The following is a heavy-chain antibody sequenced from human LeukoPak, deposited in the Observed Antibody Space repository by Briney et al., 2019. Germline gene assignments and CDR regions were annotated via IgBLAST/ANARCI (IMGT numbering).Heavy chain of an antibody. J-gene: IGHJ4*02. CDR1: GYTFATNG. D-gene: IGHD6-13*01. V-gene: IGHV1-18*01. CDR2: IRDNTGKT. Sequence: GASVKVSCKASGYTFATNGFCWVRQAPGHGREWMGWIRDNTGKTDYARKFQGRVTMTTDTSTSTAYMELRSLRPDDTAVYYCAKVAGDRMDYWGQGTLLTVSS. CDR3: AKVAGDRMDY.